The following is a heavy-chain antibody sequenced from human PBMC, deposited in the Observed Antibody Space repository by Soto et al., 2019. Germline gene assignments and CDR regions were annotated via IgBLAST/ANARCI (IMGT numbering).Heavy chain of an antibody. CDR3: ARDSGYFDWLLPSYYFDY. D-gene: IGHD3-9*01. CDR2: IWYDGSNK. CDR1: GFTFSSYG. V-gene: IGHV3-33*01. J-gene: IGHJ4*02. Sequence: AGGSLRLSCAASGFTFSSYGMHWVRQAPGKGLEWVAVIWYDGSNKYYADSVKGRFTISRDNSKNTLYLQMNSLRAEDTAVYYCARDSGYFDWLLPSYYFDYWGQGTLVTVSS.